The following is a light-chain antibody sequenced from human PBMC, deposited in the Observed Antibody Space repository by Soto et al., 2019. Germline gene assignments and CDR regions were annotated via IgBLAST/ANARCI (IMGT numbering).Light chain of an antibody. CDR3: QSYDNSLSGSEV. V-gene: IGLV1-40*01. J-gene: IGLJ1*01. Sequence: QSVLTQPPSVSGAPGQRVTISCTGSSSNIGAGYDVHWYQQLPGAAPKLRIFGIINRPSGVSERFSGSRSGASASLAITGLQAEDEADYFCQSYDNSLSGSEVFGTGTKLTVL. CDR1: SSNIGAGYD. CDR2: GII.